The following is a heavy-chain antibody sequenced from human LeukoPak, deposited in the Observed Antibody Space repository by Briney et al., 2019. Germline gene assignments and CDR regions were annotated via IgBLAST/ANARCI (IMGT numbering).Heavy chain of an antibody. Sequence: GGSLRLSCAASGFTVSFNYMSWVRQAPGKGLEWVSVIFTDSSTYYAESVRGRFSISRDNSKNTVYLQMNSLRAEDTAVYYCAKVPTTLRGTWYYYYMDVWGKGTTVTVSS. V-gene: IGHV3-66*01. D-gene: IGHD4-11*01. CDR3: AKVPTTLRGTWYYYYMDV. J-gene: IGHJ6*03. CDR2: IFTDSST. CDR1: GFTVSFNY.